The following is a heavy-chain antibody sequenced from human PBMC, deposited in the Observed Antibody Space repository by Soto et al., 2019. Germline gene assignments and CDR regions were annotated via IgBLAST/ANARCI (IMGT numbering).Heavy chain of an antibody. D-gene: IGHD4-17*01. CDR3: ARDLIGARGYCHYFNAFHI. V-gene: IGHV1-69*08. Sequence: QVQLVQSGAEVQKPGSSGKVSCKASGGTFSSYTISWVRQAPGQGLEWMGRIIPILGIANYAQKCQGSVTITADKSTSTAYMDLSSLRSDDTAVYYCARDLIGARGYCHYFNAFHILGQGTMVTVSS. CDR1: GGTFSSYT. J-gene: IGHJ3*02. CDR2: IIPILGIA.